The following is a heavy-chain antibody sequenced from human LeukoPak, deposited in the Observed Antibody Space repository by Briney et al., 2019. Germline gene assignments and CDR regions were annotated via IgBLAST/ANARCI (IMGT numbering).Heavy chain of an antibody. V-gene: IGHV3-21*01. CDR1: GFTFSSYS. CDR3: ASWEWFLSHY. J-gene: IGHJ4*02. D-gene: IGHD3-3*01. Sequence: GGSLRLSCAASGFTFSSYSMNWVRQAPGKGLEWVSSICSSSSYIYYADSVKGRFTISRDNAKNSLYLQMNSLRAEDTAVYYCASWEWFLSHYWGQGTLVTVSS. CDR2: ICSSSSYI.